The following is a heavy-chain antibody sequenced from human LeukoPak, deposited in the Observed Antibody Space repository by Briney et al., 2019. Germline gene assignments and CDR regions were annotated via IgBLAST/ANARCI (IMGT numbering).Heavy chain of an antibody. J-gene: IGHJ4*02. CDR3: AKQGFGC. Sequence: PGGSLRLSCTASGFTLSSYAMSWVRQAPGEGLEWVSTISGSADNTNYAEAVKGRFTISRGNSKNTMYLQMNSLRAEDTAVYYCAKQGFGCWGQGTLVTVSS. CDR1: GFTLSSYA. V-gene: IGHV3-23*01. CDR2: ISGSADNT.